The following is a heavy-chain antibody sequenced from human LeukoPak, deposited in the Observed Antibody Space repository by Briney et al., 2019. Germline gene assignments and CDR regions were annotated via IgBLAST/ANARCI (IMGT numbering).Heavy chain of an antibody. Sequence: GGSLRLSCAASGLTLSNYWMTWVRQAPGKGLEWVAQINQDGSEEHYMDSAKARFTISRDNAKNSLSLQMNSLRAEDTAVYYCVRDGGVSGYVLLDYWGQGTLVTVSS. CDR2: INQDGSEE. CDR1: GLTLSNYW. D-gene: IGHD5-12*01. CDR3: VRDGGVSGYVLLDY. V-gene: IGHV3-7*01. J-gene: IGHJ4*02.